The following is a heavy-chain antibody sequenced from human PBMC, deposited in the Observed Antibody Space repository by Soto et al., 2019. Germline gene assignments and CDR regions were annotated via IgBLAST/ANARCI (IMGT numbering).Heavy chain of an antibody. CDR3: ARYYYGSGSYSHGMDV. D-gene: IGHD3-10*01. CDR2: IIPIFGTA. V-gene: IGHV1-69*05. CDR1: GGTFSSYA. Sequence: QVQLVQSGAEVKKPGSSVKVSCKASGGTFSSYAISWVRQAPGQGLEWMGGIIPIFGTANYAQKFQGRVTITXXDXTXRAYMEMSSLRSEDTAVYYCARYYYGSGSYSHGMDVWGQGTTVTVSS. J-gene: IGHJ6*02.